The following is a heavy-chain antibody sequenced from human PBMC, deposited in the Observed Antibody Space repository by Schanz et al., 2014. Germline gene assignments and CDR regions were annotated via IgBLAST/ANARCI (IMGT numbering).Heavy chain of an antibody. CDR2: ISDNGIST. J-gene: IGHJ4*02. Sequence: EVQLVESGGGLVQPRGSLRLSCAASEFSFSSFGMNWVRQAPGKGLEWVSGISDNGISTYYADSVKGRFSISRENSKSILYLQMNSLRAEDTAVYYCAKAGSGWSTAGYYYWGQGTLVAVSS. CDR1: EFSFSSFG. V-gene: IGHV3-23*04. D-gene: IGHD6-19*01. CDR3: AKAGSGWSTAGYYY.